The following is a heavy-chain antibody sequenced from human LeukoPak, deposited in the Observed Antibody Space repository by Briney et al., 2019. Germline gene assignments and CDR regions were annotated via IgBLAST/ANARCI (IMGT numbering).Heavy chain of an antibody. V-gene: IGHV4-39*07. CDR3: ASRRDGYSGWFDP. CDR1: GGSITSSSYY. Sequence: PSETLSLTCTVSGGSITSSSYYWGWIRQPPGKGLEWIGTIYYGGSTYYNSSLKSRVTISVDTSKNQFSLKLSSVTAADTAVYYCASRRDGYSGWFDPWGQGTLVTVSS. D-gene: IGHD5-24*01. CDR2: IYYGGST. J-gene: IGHJ5*02.